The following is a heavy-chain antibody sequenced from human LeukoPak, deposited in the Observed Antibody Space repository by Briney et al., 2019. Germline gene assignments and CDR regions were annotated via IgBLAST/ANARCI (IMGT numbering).Heavy chain of an antibody. Sequence: GGSLRLSCAASGFTFNNFGMHWVRQAPGKGLEWVAFMGYEGIHKYYADSVKGRFTVSKDNSKATLYLQMNSLRPEDTAVYYCARDLHGGYSSDYWGQGTLVTVSS. CDR1: GFTFNNFG. CDR2: MGYEGIHK. CDR3: ARDLHGGYSSDY. D-gene: IGHD4-23*01. V-gene: IGHV3-30*02. J-gene: IGHJ4*02.